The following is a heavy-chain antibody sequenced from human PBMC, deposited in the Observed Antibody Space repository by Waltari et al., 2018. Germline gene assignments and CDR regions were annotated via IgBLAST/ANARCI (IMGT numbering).Heavy chain of an antibody. CDR2: ISYDGSNK. D-gene: IGHD6-19*01. CDR1: GFTFSSYA. J-gene: IGHJ4*02. Sequence: QVQLVESGGGVVQPGRSLRLSCAASGFTFSSYAMHWVRQAPGKGLEWVAVISYDGSNKYYADSVKGRFTISRDNSKNTLYLQMNSLRAEDTAVYYCVREPVAVAGDFDYWGQGTLVTVSS. CDR3: VREPVAVAGDFDY. V-gene: IGHV3-30-3*01.